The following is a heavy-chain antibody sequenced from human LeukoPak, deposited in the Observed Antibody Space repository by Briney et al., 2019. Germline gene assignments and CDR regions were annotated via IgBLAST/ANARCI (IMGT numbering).Heavy chain of an antibody. CDR2: MDPNSGNT. CDR3: ARSDFWSGYYWFDP. J-gene: IGHJ5*02. CDR1: GYTFTGYY. D-gene: IGHD3-3*01. Sequence: VASVKVSCKASGYTFTGYYMHWVRQATGQGLEWMGWMDPNSGNTGYAQKFQGRVTMTRNTSISTAYMELSSLRSEDTAVYYCARSDFWSGYYWFDPWGQGTLVTVSS. V-gene: IGHV1-8*02.